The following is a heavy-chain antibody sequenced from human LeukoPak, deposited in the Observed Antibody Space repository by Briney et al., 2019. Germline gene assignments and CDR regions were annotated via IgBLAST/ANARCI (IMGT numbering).Heavy chain of an antibody. D-gene: IGHD1-26*01. CDR2: IYPRDSNT. J-gene: IGHJ5*02. CDR1: GYSFTSHW. CDR3: ARLGFTPGGWFDP. V-gene: IGHV5-51*01. Sequence: GESLKISGKGSGYGSGYSFTSHWIAWVRQMPGKGLEWMGIIYPRDSNTIYRPSFQGQVTISVDTSINTAYLQWISLKASDTAMYYCARLGFTPGGWFDPWGQGTLVTVSS.